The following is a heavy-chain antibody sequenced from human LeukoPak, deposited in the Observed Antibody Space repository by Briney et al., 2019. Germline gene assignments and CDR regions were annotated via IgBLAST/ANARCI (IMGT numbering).Heavy chain of an antibody. D-gene: IGHD2-2*01. CDR1: GYTFTSYG. CDR3: ATSEYCSSTSCSQNYFDY. CDR2: ISAYNGNT. V-gene: IGHV1-18*01. J-gene: IGHJ4*02. Sequence: ASVKVSCKASGYTFTSYGISWVRQAPGQGLEWMGWISAYNGNTSYAQKLQGRVTMTTDTSTSTAYMELRSLRSGDTAVYYCATSEYCSSTSCSQNYFDYWGQGTLVTVSS.